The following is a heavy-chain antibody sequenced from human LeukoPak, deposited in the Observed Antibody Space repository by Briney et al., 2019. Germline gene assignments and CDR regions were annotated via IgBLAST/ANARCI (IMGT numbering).Heavy chain of an antibody. CDR3: ARADVLLWFGESYMDV. V-gene: IGHV1-2*02. D-gene: IGHD3-10*01. CDR1: GYTFTGYY. Sequence: ASVKVSCKASGYTFTGYYMHWVRQAPGQGLEWMGWINPNSGGTNYAQKFQGRVTMTRDTSISTAYMELSRLRSDDTAVYYCARADVLLWFGESYMDVWGKGTTVAVSS. J-gene: IGHJ6*03. CDR2: INPNSGGT.